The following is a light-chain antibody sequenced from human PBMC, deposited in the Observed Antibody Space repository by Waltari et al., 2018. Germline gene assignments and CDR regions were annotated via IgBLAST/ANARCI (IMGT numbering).Light chain of an antibody. CDR1: NSDVGSLRL. J-gene: IGLJ2*01. CDR3: CSYANYVTV. Sequence: QSALIQPASLSGSPGPSIPLSCTGINSDVGSLRLVSWYQQHPGKAPKLLLHDVTKRPAGVSVRSSCSRSGDTASLTICTRQAEDEADYYCCSYANYVTVFGGGTKLTGL. V-gene: IGLV2-23*02. CDR2: DVT.